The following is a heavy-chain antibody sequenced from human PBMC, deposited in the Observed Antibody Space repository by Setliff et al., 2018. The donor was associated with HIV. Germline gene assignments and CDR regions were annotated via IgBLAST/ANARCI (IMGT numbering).Heavy chain of an antibody. CDR2: IYPIDSET. V-gene: IGHV5-51*01. D-gene: IGHD5-12*01. CDR1: GYNFNTYW. J-gene: IGHJ4*02. CDR3: ASSRDGYNFAYFDY. Sequence: GESLKISCKGFGYNFNTYWIAWVRQVPGKGLEWMGIIYPIDSETKYSPSFQGQVTISADKSISTAYLQWSSLKASDTAMYYCASSRDGYNFAYFDYWGQGTLVTVSS.